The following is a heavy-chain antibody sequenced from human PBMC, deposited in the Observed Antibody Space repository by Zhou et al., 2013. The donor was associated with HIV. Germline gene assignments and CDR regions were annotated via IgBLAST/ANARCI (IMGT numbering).Heavy chain of an antibody. CDR2: IIPIFGTT. D-gene: IGHD5-12*01. CDR1: GGTISSYG. CDR3: ARGASWAGRDGYNTNFDY. J-gene: IGHJ4*02. Sequence: VQLVQSGAEVKKPGSSVKVSCKASGGTISSYGFSWVRQAPGQGLEWMGRIIPIFGTTNYAQKFQDRVTINADESTSTAYMKLTSLRSEDTAVYYCARGASWAGRDGYNTNFDYWGQGTLVTVSS. V-gene: IGHV1-69*12.